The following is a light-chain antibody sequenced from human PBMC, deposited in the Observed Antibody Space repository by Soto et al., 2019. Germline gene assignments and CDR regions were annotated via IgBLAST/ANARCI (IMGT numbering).Light chain of an antibody. Sequence: EIVLTQSPGTLSLSPGERATLSCRASQSVDSRYLAWYQQKPGQAPRLLIYAVSSRATGIPDRFSGSGYGTDFTLTISRLEPEDFAEYYCQQYGNSPRYSFGQGTQLELK. CDR1: QSVDSRY. CDR3: QQYGNSPRYS. CDR2: AVS. J-gene: IGKJ2*03. V-gene: IGKV3-20*01.